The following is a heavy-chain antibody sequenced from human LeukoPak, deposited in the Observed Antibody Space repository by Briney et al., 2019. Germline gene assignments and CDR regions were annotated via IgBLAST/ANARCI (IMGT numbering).Heavy chain of an antibody. CDR3: ARGPSITMVRGGQWYYYMDV. V-gene: IGHV1-46*01. J-gene: IGHJ6*03. Sequence: ASVKVSCKASGYTFTSYYIHWVRQAPGQGLEWMGLINPSGGSTNYAQKFQGRVTMTRDTSTSTVYMEPSSLRSEDTAVYYCARGPSITMVRGGQWYYYMDVWGKGTRSPSP. D-gene: IGHD3-10*01. CDR2: INPSGGST. CDR1: GYTFTSYY.